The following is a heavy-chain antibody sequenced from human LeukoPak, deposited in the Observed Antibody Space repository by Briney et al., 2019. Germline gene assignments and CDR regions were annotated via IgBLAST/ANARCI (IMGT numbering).Heavy chain of an antibody. D-gene: IGHD2-2*01. CDR2: INHSGST. CDR3: AGGRDIVVVPAAETSGDY. Sequence: PSETLSLTCAVYGGSFSGYYWSWIRRPPGKGLEWIGEINHSGSTNYNPSLKSRVTISVDTSKNQFSLKLSSVTAADTAVYYCAGGRDIVVVPAAETSGDYWGQGTLVTVSS. CDR1: GGSFSGYY. J-gene: IGHJ4*02. V-gene: IGHV4-34*01.